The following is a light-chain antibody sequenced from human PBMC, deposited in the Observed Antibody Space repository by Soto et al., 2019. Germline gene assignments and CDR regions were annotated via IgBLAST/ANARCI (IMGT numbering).Light chain of an antibody. CDR1: QSVNSN. V-gene: IGKV3-15*01. CDR2: AAS. CDR3: QQYNNWPPGT. Sequence: EIVMTQSPATLSVSPGERATLSCRASQSVNSNLAWYQQKPGQAPRLLIYAASTRDTGIPARFSGSGSGTEFTLTISSRQSADFAVYYCQQYNNWPPGTFGQGTKVEIK. J-gene: IGKJ1*01.